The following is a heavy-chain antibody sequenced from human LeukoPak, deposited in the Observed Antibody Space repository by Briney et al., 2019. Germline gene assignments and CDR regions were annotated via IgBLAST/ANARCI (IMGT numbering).Heavy chain of an antibody. V-gene: IGHV3-15*01. CDR3: TTSDYVWGSYPYYFDY. J-gene: IGHJ4*02. D-gene: IGHD3-16*02. CDR2: IKSKTDGGTT. CDR1: GFTFSNAW. Sequence: GGSLRLSCAASGFTFSNAWMSWVRQAPGKGLEWVGRIKSKTDGGTTDYAAPAKGRFTISRDDSKNTLYLQMNSLKTEDTAVYYCTTSDYVWGSYPYYFDYWGQGTLVTVSS.